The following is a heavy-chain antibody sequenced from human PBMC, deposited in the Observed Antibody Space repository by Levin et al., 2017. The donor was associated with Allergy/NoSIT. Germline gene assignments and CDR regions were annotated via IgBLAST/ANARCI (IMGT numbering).Heavy chain of an antibody. J-gene: IGHJ4*02. CDR2: IVAGTGKT. CDR1: GFTFTTSA. V-gene: IGHV1-58*01. D-gene: IGHD6-13*01. CDR3: AAGDSGDWYYKPGLGNY. Sequence: SVKVSCKASGFTFTTSAVQWVRQARGHRLEWIGWIVAGTGKTDYAQEFQERVTITRDMSTSTVYMELTSLRSEDTAVYYGAAGDSGDWYYKPGLGNYWGQGTLVTVSS.